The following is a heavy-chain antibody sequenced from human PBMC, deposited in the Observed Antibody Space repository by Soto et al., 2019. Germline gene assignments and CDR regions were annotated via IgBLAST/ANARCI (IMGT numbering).Heavy chain of an antibody. D-gene: IGHD5-12*01. CDR1: GLTVSSHY. J-gene: IGHJ4*02. V-gene: IGHV3-53*04. CDR2: IYSGGST. CDR3: ATVPEYSGYDFGY. Sequence: GGSLRLSCAASGLTVSSHYMSWVPQAPGKGLEWVSVIYSGGSTYYADSVKGRFTISRHDSKNTVYLQMNSLRDEDTAVYYCATVPEYSGYDFGYWGQGTLVTVSS.